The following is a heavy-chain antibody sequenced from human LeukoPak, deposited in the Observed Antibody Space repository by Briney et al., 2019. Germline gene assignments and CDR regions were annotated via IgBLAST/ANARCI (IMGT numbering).Heavy chain of an antibody. J-gene: IGHJ6*02. CDR2: ISYDGSNK. V-gene: IGHV3-30*03. Sequence: GRSLRLSCAASGVTFSSYGMHWVRQAPGKGLEWVAVISYDGSNKYYADSVKGRFTISRDNSKNTLYLQMNSLRAEDTAVYYCARAGYYGMDVWGQGTTVTVSS. CDR3: ARAGYYGMDV. CDR1: GVTFSSYG.